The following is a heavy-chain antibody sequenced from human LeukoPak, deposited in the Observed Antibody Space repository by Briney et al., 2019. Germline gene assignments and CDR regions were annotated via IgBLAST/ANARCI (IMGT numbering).Heavy chain of an antibody. CDR2: ISHDGSNK. J-gene: IGHJ6*03. Sequence: PGGSLRLSCAASGFSFSSYGMHWVRQAPGKGLEWVAVISHDGSNKYYADSVKGRFTISRDNSKNTLYLQMNSLRVEDTAVYYCARVGGYCSGGSCYYYYYYMDVWGKGTTVTISS. D-gene: IGHD2-15*01. V-gene: IGHV3-30*03. CDR3: ARVGGYCSGGSCYYYYYYMDV. CDR1: GFSFSSYG.